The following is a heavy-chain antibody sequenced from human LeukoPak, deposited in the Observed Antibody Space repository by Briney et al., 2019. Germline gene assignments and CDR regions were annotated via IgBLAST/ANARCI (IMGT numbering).Heavy chain of an antibody. CDR3: ARSYYDILTGPPYFDY. CDR2: IRSKANSYAT. J-gene: IGHJ4*02. V-gene: IGHV3-73*01. CDR1: GFTFSGSA. Sequence: QSGGSLRLSCAASGFTFSGSAMHWVRQASGKGLEWVGRIRSKANSYATAYAASVKGRFTISRDDPKNTAYLQMNSLKTEDTAVYYCARSYYDILTGPPYFDYWGQGSLVTVSS. D-gene: IGHD3-9*01.